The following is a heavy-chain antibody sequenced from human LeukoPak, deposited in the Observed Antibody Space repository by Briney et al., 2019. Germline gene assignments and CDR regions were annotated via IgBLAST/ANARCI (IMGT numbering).Heavy chain of an antibody. Sequence: SETLSLTCTVSGGSISSSSYYWGWIRQPPGKGLEWIGSIYYSGSTYYNPSLKSRVTISVDTSKNQFSLKLSSVTAADTAVYYCARLGRDGYNSGYWGQGTLVTVSS. CDR2: IYYSGST. D-gene: IGHD5-24*01. CDR1: GGSISSSSYY. J-gene: IGHJ4*02. V-gene: IGHV4-39*01. CDR3: ARLGRDGYNSGY.